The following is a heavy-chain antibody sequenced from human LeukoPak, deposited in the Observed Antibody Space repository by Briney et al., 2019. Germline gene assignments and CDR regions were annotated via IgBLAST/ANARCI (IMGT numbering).Heavy chain of an antibody. CDR3: ARDGT. CDR1: GFTFSDYP. D-gene: IGHD1-26*01. V-gene: IGHV3-21*01. CDR2: ISASGTSI. J-gene: IGHJ5*02. Sequence: GGSLRLSCTTSGFTFSDYPMNWVRQAPGKGLEWVSFISASGTSIYYADSVRGRFTISRDNAKNSLYLKMNSLRAEDTAVYYCARDGTWGPGTLVTVSS.